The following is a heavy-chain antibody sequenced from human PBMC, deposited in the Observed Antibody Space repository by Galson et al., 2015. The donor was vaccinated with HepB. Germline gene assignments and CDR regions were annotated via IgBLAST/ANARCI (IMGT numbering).Heavy chain of an antibody. D-gene: IGHD6-19*01. J-gene: IGHJ4*02. V-gene: IGHV2-5*02. Sequence: PALVKPTQTLTLTCTFSGFSLTSNAVGVGWIRQPPGKALEWLALMYWDDDNHYSPSLKSRLSITKDTSKNQVVLTMTNMDPVDTATYYCAHGSGWLFDYWGQGTLVTVSS. CDR2: MYWDDDN. CDR3: AHGSGWLFDY. CDR1: GFSLTSNAVG.